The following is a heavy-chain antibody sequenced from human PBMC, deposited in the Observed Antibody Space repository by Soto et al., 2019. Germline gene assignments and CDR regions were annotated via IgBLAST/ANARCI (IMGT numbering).Heavy chain of an antibody. CDR3: ARDLPYSSSSGLWFDP. V-gene: IGHV1-18*01. D-gene: IGHD6-6*01. J-gene: IGHJ5*02. CDR1: GYTFTSYG. CDR2: ISAYFGNT. Sequence: ASVKVSCKASGYTFTSYGIIWVRQAPGQGLEWMGGISAYFGNTNYAQKFQGRVTITADESTSTAYMELSSLRSEDTAVYYCARDLPYSSSSGLWFDPWGQGTLVTVSS.